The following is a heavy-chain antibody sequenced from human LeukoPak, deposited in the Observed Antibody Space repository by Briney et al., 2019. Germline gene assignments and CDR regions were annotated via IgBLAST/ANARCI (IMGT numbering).Heavy chain of an antibody. CDR3: ARDRGNTPGDLDY. CDR1: GYTFGDYY. D-gene: IGHD3-10*01. V-gene: IGHV1-2*02. Sequence: GASVTVSCKASGYTFGDYYMHWVRQAPGQGPEWMGWINPRTGVTNYAQKFQGRVTVTRDTSISTAYMELSGLRSDDTAVYSCARDRGNTPGDLDYWGQGTLLTVSS. CDR2: INPRTGVT. J-gene: IGHJ4*02.